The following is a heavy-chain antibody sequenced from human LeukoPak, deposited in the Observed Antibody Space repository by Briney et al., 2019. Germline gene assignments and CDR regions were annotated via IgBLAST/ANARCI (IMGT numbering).Heavy chain of an antibody. CDR3: ARSVEGYCSGGSCYSYYYYMDV. Sequence: SETLSLTCTVSGGSISGYYWSWIRQPPGKGLEWIGYIYYSGSTNYNPSLKSRVTISVDTSKNQFSLKLSSVTAADTAVYYCARSVEGYCSGGSCYSYYYYMDVWGKGTTVTVSS. V-gene: IGHV4-59*01. D-gene: IGHD2-15*01. CDR1: GGSISGYY. CDR2: IYYSGST. J-gene: IGHJ6*03.